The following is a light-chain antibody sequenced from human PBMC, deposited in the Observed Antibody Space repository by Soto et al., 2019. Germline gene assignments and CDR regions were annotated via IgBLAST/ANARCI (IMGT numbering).Light chain of an antibody. CDR3: HQYSSSPRT. CDR1: QSVSNNY. Sequence: EVVLTQSPGTLSLSPGERATLSCRASQSVSNNYLAWYHQKPGQAPRLLIYGASTRATGVPDRFSGSGTGAEFALTISRPEHEDFVVFYCHQYSSSPRTSGQGTRVEV. J-gene: IGKJ1*01. CDR2: GAS. V-gene: IGKV3-20*01.